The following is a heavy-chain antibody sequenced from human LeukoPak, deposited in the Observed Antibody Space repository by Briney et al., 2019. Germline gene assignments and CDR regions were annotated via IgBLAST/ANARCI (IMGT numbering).Heavy chain of an antibody. Sequence: PSETLSLTCTVSGGSISSSSYYWGWIRQPPGKGLEWIGSIYYSGSTYHNPSLKSRVTISVDTSKNQFSLKLSSVTAADTAVYYCARDSITIFGVVPERGRFDPWGQGTLVTVSS. CDR1: GGSISSSSYY. V-gene: IGHV4-39*07. J-gene: IGHJ5*02. D-gene: IGHD3-3*01. CDR3: ARDSITIFGVVPERGRFDP. CDR2: IYYSGST.